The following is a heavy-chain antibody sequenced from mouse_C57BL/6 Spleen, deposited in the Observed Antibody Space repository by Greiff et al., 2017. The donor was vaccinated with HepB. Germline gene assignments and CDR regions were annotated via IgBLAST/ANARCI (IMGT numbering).Heavy chain of an antibody. CDR3: ARHDYDYDKGYAMDY. CDR1: GFTFSSYG. J-gene: IGHJ4*01. Sequence: EVQLVESGGDLVKPGGSLKLSCAASGFTFSSYGMSWVRQTPDKRLEWVATISSGGSYTYYPDSVKGRFTISRDNAKNTLYLQRSSLKSEDTAMYYCARHDYDYDKGYAMDYWGQGTSVTVSS. CDR2: ISSGGSYT. D-gene: IGHD2-4*01. V-gene: IGHV5-6*01.